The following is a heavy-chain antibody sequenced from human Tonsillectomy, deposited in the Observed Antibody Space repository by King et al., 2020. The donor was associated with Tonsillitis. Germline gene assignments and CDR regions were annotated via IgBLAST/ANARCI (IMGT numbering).Heavy chain of an antibody. CDR2: ISISSSNI. D-gene: IGHD5-18*01. Sequence: VQLVESGGGLVQPGGSLRLSCTASGFTFSTYTMNWVRQAPGKGLEWVSYISISSSNIYYADSVKGRFTVSRDNARNSLFLQMNSLRDEDTAVYYCTRGRGYNSGQGFDPWGQGTLVTVSS. CDR1: GFTFSTYT. J-gene: IGHJ5*02. V-gene: IGHV3-48*02. CDR3: TRGRGYNSGQGFDP.